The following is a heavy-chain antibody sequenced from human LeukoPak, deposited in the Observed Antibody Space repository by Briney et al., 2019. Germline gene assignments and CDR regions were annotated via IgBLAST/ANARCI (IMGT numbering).Heavy chain of an antibody. V-gene: IGHV2-5*02. D-gene: IGHD6-19*01. CDR3: AHRRKRSSGWSGGAFDV. CDR2: IYWDDDK. J-gene: IGHJ3*01. CDR1: GFSLSTSGVS. Sequence: SAPTLVKPTQTLTLTCTFSGFSLSTSGVSVGWIRQPPGKALEWLALIYWDDDKHYNPSLRSRLTTTKDTAKNQVVLTMSNMDPVDTATYYCAHRRKRSSGWSGGAFDVWGQGTMVTVSS.